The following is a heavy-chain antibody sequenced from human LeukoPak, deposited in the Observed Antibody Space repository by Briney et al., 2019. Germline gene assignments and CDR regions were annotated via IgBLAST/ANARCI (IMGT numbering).Heavy chain of an antibody. CDR1: GGSISSYH. CDR3: AREGTEYYDILTGYFDY. V-gene: IGHV4-4*07. Sequence: SSETLSLTCTVSGGSISSYHWSWIRQPAGKGLEWIGRIYTSGSTNYNPSLKSRVTMSVDTSKNQFSLKLSSVTAADTAVYYCAREGTEYYDILTGYFDYWGQGTLVTVSS. D-gene: IGHD3-9*01. CDR2: IYTSGST. J-gene: IGHJ4*02.